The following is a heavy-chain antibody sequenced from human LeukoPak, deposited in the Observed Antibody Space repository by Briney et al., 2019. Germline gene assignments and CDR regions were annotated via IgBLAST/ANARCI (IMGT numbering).Heavy chain of an antibody. J-gene: IGHJ4*02. CDR1: GGSISSSNFY. D-gene: IGHD6-19*01. CDR2: IYYSGST. Sequence: SETLSLACTVSGGSISSSNFYWGWIRQPPGKGLEWIGNIYYSGSTSYKLSLKTSVTISVATSKNQFSLKLTSVTAADTAVYYCARHASVDGNWPRPLDYWGQGSLVTVSS. CDR3: ARHASVDGNWPRPLDY. V-gene: IGHV4-39*01.